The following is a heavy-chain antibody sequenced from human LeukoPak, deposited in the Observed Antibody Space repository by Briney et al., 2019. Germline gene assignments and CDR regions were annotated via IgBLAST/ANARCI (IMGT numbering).Heavy chain of an antibody. CDR1: GGSISSSSYY. J-gene: IGHJ4*02. Sequence: PSETLSLTCTVSGGSISSSSYYWGWIRQPLGERLEWIGSIYYSGSTFYNPSLRSRVTISVDTSKNQFSLSLSSVTAADTAVYYCARHSDSSGFDYWGQGTLVTVSS. V-gene: IGHV4-39*01. CDR2: IYYSGST. D-gene: IGHD6-19*01. CDR3: ARHSDSSGFDY.